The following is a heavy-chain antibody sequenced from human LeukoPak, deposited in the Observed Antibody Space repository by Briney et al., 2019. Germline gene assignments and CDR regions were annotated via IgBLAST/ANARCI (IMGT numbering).Heavy chain of an antibody. V-gene: IGHV4-4*07. Sequence: SETLSLTCTVYGGSISSYYWGWIRQPAGKGLEWIGRIYTSGSPNYNPSLKSRVPMSVGTSKDQFSLKLSSVTAADTAVYYCARGKRHYDILTGYSRYYFDYWGQGTLVTVSS. CDR2: IYTSGSP. D-gene: IGHD3-9*01. CDR3: ARGKRHYDILTGYSRYYFDY. CDR1: GGSISSYY. J-gene: IGHJ4*02.